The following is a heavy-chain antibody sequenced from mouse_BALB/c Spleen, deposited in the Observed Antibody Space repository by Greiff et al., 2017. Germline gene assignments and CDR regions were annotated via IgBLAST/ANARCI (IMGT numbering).Heavy chain of an antibody. CDR1: GFTFSSFG. Sequence: EVHLVESGGGLVQPGGSRKLSCAASGFTFSSFGMHWVRQAPEKGLEWVAYISSGSSTIYYADTVKGRFTISRDNPKNTLFLQMTSLRSEDTAMYYCARRTTVPDYYAMDYWGQGTSVTVSS. V-gene: IGHV5-17*02. J-gene: IGHJ4*01. D-gene: IGHD1-1*01. CDR3: ARRTTVPDYYAMDY. CDR2: ISSGSSTI.